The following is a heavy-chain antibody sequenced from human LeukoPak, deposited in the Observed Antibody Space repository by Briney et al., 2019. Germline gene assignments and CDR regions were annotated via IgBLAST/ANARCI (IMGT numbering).Heavy chain of an antibody. D-gene: IGHD3-3*01. J-gene: IGHJ6*03. V-gene: IGHV3-23*01. CDR3: AKVDGDNYDFWSGYDYYYYYMDV. Sequence: GGSLRLSCAASGFTFSSYAMSWVRQAPGKGLEWVSAISGSGGSTYYADSVKGRFTISRDNSKNTLYLQMNSLRAEDTAVYYCAKVDGDNYDFWSGYDYYYYYMDVWGKGTTVTVSS. CDR2: ISGSGGST. CDR1: GFTFSSYA.